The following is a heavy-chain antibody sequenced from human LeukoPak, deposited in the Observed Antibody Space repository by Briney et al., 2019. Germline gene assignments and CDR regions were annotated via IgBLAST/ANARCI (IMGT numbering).Heavy chain of an antibody. CDR3: AREGGLGNCGGDCPFQH. V-gene: IGHV1-2*02. CDR1: GGTFSSYA. CDR2: INPNSGGS. D-gene: IGHD2-21*02. J-gene: IGHJ1*01. Sequence: ASVKVSCKASGGTFSSYAISWVRQAPGQGLEWMGWINPNSGGSNYAQKFQGRVTMTRDTSISTVYMELSRLRSDDTVVYYCAREGGLGNCGGDCPFQHWGQGTLVTVSS.